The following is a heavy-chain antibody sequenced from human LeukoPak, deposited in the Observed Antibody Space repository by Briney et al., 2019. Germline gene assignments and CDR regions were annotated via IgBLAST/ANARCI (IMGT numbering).Heavy chain of an antibody. J-gene: IGHJ5*02. V-gene: IGHV3-48*03. CDR3: ARHGLISSGWSHWFAP. D-gene: IGHD6-13*01. CDR1: GFPFSDHE. Sequence: GGSLRLSCAASGFPFSDHEMNWVRQAPGKGLEWVSYISSSGSDKYYPDSVKGRFTISRDNAKNSLYLQMNSLRAEDTAVYYCARHGLISSGWSHWFAPWGQGTLVTVSS. CDR2: ISSSGSDK.